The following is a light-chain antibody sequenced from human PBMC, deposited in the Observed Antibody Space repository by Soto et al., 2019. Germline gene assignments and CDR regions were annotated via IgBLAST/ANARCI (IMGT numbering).Light chain of an antibody. J-gene: IGLJ2*01. CDR1: SSDVGGYNY. V-gene: IGLV2-14*01. Sequence: QSVLTQPASVSGSPGQSITISCTGTSSDVGGYNYVSWYQQHPGKAPKLMIYEVSNRPSGVSNRFYGSKSGNTASLTISGLQAEDEADYYCISYARSSTLVFGGGTQLTVL. CDR3: ISYARSSTLV. CDR2: EVS.